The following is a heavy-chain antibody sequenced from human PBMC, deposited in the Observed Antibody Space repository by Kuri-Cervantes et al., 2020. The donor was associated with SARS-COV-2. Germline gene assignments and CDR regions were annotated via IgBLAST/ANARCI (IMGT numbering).Heavy chain of an antibody. D-gene: IGHD2-2*01. J-gene: IGHJ6*03. V-gene: IGHV4-39*07. CDR1: GGSISSSSYY. Sequence: GSLRLSCTVSGGSISSSSYYWGWIRQPPGKGLEWIGSIYYSGSTYYNPSLKSRVTISVDTSKNQFSLQLSSVTAADTAVYYCARGLEGYCSSTSCLRRGGNYYYYMDVWGKGTTVTVSS. CDR2: IYYSGST. CDR3: ARGLEGYCSSTSCLRRGGNYYYYMDV.